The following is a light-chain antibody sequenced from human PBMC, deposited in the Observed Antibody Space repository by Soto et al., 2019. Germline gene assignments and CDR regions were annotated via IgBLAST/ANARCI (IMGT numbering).Light chain of an antibody. CDR1: QSISSW. V-gene: IGKV1-5*01. Sequence: DIQMTHSPSTLSASVGDRVTITCRASQSISSWLAWYQQKPGKAPKLLIYDASSLESGVPSRFRGSGSGTELTLTISTLQPDDFATYYFKQYNSYPRTFGQGTKVDIX. CDR3: KQYNSYPRT. CDR2: DAS. J-gene: IGKJ1*01.